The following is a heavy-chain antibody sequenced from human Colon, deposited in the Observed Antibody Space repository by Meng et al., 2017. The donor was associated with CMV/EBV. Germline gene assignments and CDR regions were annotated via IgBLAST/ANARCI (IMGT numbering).Heavy chain of an antibody. CDR2: SYYTGST. D-gene: IGHD2-2*01. Sequence: QVQLPQLGAGLFKPSETLSPPCAVYGESFSGYYWTWIRQPPGRGLEWIGESYYTGSTNYSPSLKSRVTISLDTSKNQFSLKLNSVTAADTAVYYCARATKSSCWEVLDYWGHGTLVTVSS. V-gene: IGHV4-34*01. J-gene: IGHJ4*01. CDR3: ARATKSSCWEVLDY. CDR1: GESFSGYY.